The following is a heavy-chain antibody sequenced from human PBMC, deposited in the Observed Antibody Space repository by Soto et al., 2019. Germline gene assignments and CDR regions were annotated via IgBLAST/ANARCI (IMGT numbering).Heavy chain of an antibody. D-gene: IGHD2-2*01. CDR3: ARAASAYNWFDL. CDR1: GGSISSGGYY. J-gene: IGHJ5*02. CDR2: IYYSGST. Sequence: SETLSLTCTVSGGSISSGGYYWSWIRQHPGKGLEWIGYIYYSGSTYYNPSLKSRVTISVDTSKNQFSLKLSSVTAADTAVYYCARAASAYNWFDLWGQSTLVTVSS. V-gene: IGHV4-31*03.